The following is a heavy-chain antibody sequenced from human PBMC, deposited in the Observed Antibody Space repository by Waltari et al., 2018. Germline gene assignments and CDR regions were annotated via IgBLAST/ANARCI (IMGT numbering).Heavy chain of an antibody. D-gene: IGHD5-12*01. V-gene: IGHV7-4-1*02. Sequence: QVQLVQSGSELKKPGASVKVSCKASGYTFTSYAMNWVRQAPGQGLEWMGWINTNTGNPTYAQGSTGGFVFSLDTAVSTAYRQISSLKAEDTAVYYGARASVRVAMGPIGYWGQGTLVTVSS. CDR2: INTNTGNP. J-gene: IGHJ4*02. CDR1: GYTFTSYA. CDR3: ARASVRVAMGPIGY.